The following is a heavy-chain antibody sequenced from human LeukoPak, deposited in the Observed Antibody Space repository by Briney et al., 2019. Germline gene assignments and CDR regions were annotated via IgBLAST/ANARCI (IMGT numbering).Heavy chain of an antibody. Sequence: ASVKVSCKASGYTFTGYYMHWVRQAPGQGLEWMGWINPNSGGTNYAQKFQGRVTMTRDTSISTAYMELSRLRSDDTAVYYCAGWSAATVTYYYGMDVWGQGTTVTVSS. CDR2: INPNSGGT. CDR1: GYTFTGYY. CDR3: AGWSAATVTYYYGMDV. J-gene: IGHJ6*02. D-gene: IGHD4-17*01. V-gene: IGHV1-2*02.